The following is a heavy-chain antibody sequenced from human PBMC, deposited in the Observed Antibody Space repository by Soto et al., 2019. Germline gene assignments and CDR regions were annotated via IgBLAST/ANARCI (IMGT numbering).Heavy chain of an antibody. Sequence: GASVKVSCKASGGTFSSYTISWVRQAPGQGLEWMGRIIPILGIANYAQKFQGRVTVTADKSTSTAYMELSSLRSEDTAVYYCARDADFAAFDPWGQGTLVTVSS. CDR2: IIPILGIA. V-gene: IGHV1-69*04. CDR1: GGTFSSYT. D-gene: IGHD3-3*01. CDR3: ARDADFAAFDP. J-gene: IGHJ5*02.